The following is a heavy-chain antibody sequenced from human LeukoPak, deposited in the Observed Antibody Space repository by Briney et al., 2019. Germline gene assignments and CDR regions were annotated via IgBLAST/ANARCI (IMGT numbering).Heavy chain of an antibody. D-gene: IGHD3-3*01. CDR1: EFSVGSNY. CDR3: ARDPLRFLEWLSDYYYYYYMDV. J-gene: IGHJ6*03. Sequence: GGSLRLSCAASEFSVGSNYMTWVRQAPGKGLEWVSLIYSGGSTYYADSVKGRFTISRDNSKNTLYLQMNSLRAEDTAVYYCARDPLRFLEWLSDYYYYYYMDVWGKGTTVTVSS. V-gene: IGHV3-66*01. CDR2: IYSGGST.